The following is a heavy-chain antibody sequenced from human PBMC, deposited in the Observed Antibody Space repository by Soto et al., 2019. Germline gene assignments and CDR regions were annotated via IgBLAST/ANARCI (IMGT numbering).Heavy chain of an antibody. CDR2: IKSKTDGGTT. CDR1: GFTFSNAW. J-gene: IGHJ4*02. CDR3: STEEHSYGLVY. V-gene: IGHV3-15*07. Sequence: EVQLVESGGGLVKPGGSLRLSCAASGFTFSNAWMNWVRQAPGKGLEWVGCIKSKTDGGTTDYAAPVKGRFTISRDDSKNTLYLQMNSLKTEDTAVYYCSTEEHSYGLVYWGQGTLVTVSS. D-gene: IGHD5-18*01.